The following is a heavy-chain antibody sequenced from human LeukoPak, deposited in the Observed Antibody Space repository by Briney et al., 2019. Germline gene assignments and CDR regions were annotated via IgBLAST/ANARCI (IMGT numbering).Heavy chain of an antibody. V-gene: IGHV3-23*01. D-gene: IGHD6-13*01. J-gene: IGHJ4*02. CDR2: ISASGGGT. CDR1: GFTLISNA. CDR3: AKASSSWYNYFDY. Sequence: GGSLRLSCAASGFTLISNAMSWVRQAPGKGLEWVSAISASGGGTYYADSVKGRFTISRDNSKNTLYLQMNSLRAEDTAVYYCAKASSSWYNYFDYWGQGTLVTVSS.